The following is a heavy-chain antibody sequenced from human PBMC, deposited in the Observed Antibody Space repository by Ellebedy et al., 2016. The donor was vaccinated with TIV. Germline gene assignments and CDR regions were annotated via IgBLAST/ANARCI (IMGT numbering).Heavy chain of an antibody. J-gene: IGHJ3*02. CDR2: LSSSSSYI. Sequence: PGGSLRLSCAASGFTFSTYTMTWVRQAPGKGLEWVSSLSSSSSYIYYTDSMKGRFTISRDNAKNSLYLQLNSLRAEDTAVYYCARGPYDYVWGSPTDTFDIWGQGTMVTVSS. V-gene: IGHV3-21*01. CDR3: ARGPYDYVWGSPTDTFDI. D-gene: IGHD3-16*01. CDR1: GFTFSTYT.